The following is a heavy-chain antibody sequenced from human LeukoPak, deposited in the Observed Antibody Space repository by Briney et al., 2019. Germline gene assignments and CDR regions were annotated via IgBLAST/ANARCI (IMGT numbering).Heavy chain of an antibody. V-gene: IGHV3-9*01. Sequence: GGSLRLSCAASAFTFDDYAMHWVRQAPGKGLEWVSGISRNSGAIGYADSVKGRFTISRDNAKNSLFLQMSSLQDEDTALYFCAKGISVTDYYYGMDVWGQGTTVTVSS. J-gene: IGHJ6*02. CDR1: AFTFDDYA. D-gene: IGHD2-21*02. CDR2: ISRNSGAI. CDR3: AKGISVTDYYYGMDV.